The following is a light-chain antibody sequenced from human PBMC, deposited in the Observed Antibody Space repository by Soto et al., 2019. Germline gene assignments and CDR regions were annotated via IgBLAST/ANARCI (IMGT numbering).Light chain of an antibody. CDR1: QSVLYSSNNKNY. CDR2: WAS. V-gene: IGKV4-1*01. Sequence: DIVMTQSPDSLAVSLGEGATINCKSSQSVLYSSNNKNYLAWYQQKPGQPPKLLIHWASTLESGVPDRFSGSGSGTDCTLTISILQAEYVAVYYSQPYYRFPLTFGQGTKVELK. CDR3: QPYYRFPLT. J-gene: IGKJ1*01.